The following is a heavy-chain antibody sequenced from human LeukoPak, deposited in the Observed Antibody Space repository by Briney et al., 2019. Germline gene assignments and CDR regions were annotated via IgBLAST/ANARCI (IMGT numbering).Heavy chain of an antibody. D-gene: IGHD5-24*01. V-gene: IGHV1-3*01. CDR1: GYTFTSYA. Sequence: ASVKVSCKASGYTFTSYAMHWVRQAPGQRLEWMGWINAGNGNTKYSQKFQGRVTITWDTSASTAYMELSSLRSEDTAVYYCARVVGYNFFDYWGQGTLVTVSS. J-gene: IGHJ4*02. CDR3: ARVVGYNFFDY. CDR2: INAGNGNT.